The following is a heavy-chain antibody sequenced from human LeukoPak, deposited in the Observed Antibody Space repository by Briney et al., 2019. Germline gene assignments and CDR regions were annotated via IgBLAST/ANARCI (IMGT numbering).Heavy chain of an antibody. CDR1: GGSFSGYY. D-gene: IGHD5-18*01. Sequence: SETLSLTCAVSGGSFSGYYWSWIRQPPGKGLEWIGEINHSGSTNYNPSLKSRVTISVDTSKNQFSQKLSSVTAADTAVYYCARGQSGYSYGIWGQGTLVTVSS. J-gene: IGHJ4*02. V-gene: IGHV4-34*01. CDR3: ARGQSGYSYGI. CDR2: INHSGST.